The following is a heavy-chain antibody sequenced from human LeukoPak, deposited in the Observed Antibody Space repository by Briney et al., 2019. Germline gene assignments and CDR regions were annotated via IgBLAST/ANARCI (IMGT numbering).Heavy chain of an antibody. Sequence: GGSLRLSCAASGFTFTSYSMVWVRLAPGKGLEWVSYITPASTTTSYADSVKGRFTISRDNAQGSLYLQMNSLRAEDTAVYYCAKRGSYYNFEYWGQGTLVTVSS. V-gene: IGHV3-48*04. J-gene: IGHJ4*02. CDR2: ITPASTTT. CDR1: GFTFTSYS. D-gene: IGHD1-26*01. CDR3: AKRGSYYNFEY.